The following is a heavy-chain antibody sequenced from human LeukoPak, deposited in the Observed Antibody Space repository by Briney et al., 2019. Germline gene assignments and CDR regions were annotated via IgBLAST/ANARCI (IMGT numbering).Heavy chain of an antibody. CDR2: ISSSGSTI. CDR1: GFTFSDYY. J-gene: IGHJ4*02. Sequence: GGSLRLSCAASGFTFSDYYMSWIRQAPGKGLEWVSYISSSGSTIYYADSVKGRFTVSRDNAKNSLYLQMNSLRAEDTAVYYCARRRYNWNAIDYWGQGTLVTVSS. V-gene: IGHV3-11*01. D-gene: IGHD1-20*01. CDR3: ARRRYNWNAIDY.